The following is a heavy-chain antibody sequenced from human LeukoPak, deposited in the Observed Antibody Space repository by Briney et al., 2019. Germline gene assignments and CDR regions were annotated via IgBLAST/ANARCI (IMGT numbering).Heavy chain of an antibody. CDR1: GGSSSAYY. V-gene: IGHV4-59*01. CDR2: VYNRGST. CDR3: AREFSD. D-gene: IGHD6-19*01. J-gene: IGHJ4*02. Sequence: PSETLSLTCTVSGGSSSAYYYTWIRQPPGKGLEWIGLVYNRGSTNYNPSLKSRVIISADTSKNQFSLKLTSVTAADTAVYYCAREFSDWGQGTLVTVSS.